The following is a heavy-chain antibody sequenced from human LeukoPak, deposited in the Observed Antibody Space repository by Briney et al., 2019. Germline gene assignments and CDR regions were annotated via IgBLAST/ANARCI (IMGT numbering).Heavy chain of an antibody. V-gene: IGHV1-24*01. Sequence: ASVKVSCKVSGYTLTELSMHWVRQAPGKGLEWMGGFDPEDGETIYAQKFQGRVTMTEDTSTDTAYMELSSLRSEDTAVYYCATLFLVVTAPPYFDYWGQGTLVTVSS. J-gene: IGHJ4*02. D-gene: IGHD2-21*02. CDR1: GYTLTELS. CDR2: FDPEDGET. CDR3: ATLFLVVTAPPYFDY.